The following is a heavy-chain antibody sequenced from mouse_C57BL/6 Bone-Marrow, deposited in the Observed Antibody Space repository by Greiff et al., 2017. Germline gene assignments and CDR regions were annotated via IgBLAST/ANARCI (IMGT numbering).Heavy chain of an antibody. CDR3: AIDSVVANSYAMYF. CDR1: GYTFTSYW. Sequence: QVQLQQPGAELVMPGASVKLSCKASGYTFTSYWMHWVKQRPGQGLEWIGEIDPSDSYTNYNQKFKGKSTLTVDKSSSTAYMQLSSLTSEDSAVYYFAIDSVVANSYAMYFWGQGTAVTVSA. CDR2: IDPSDSYT. V-gene: IGHV1-69*01. D-gene: IGHD1-1*01. J-gene: IGHJ4*01.